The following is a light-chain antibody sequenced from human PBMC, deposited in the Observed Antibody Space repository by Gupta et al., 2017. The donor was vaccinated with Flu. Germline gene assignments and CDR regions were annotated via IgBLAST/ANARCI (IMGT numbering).Light chain of an antibody. CDR2: GAS. CDR1: QTVADSY. CDR3: QQYGSSPAYT. Sequence: EIVLPQSPGSLSLSPGERATVSCRASQTVADSYLAWYQQQPGQAPRLLIYGASTRATGIPDRFSGSGSGTDVTLTISRLEPEDFAVYYCQQYGSSPAYTFGQGTKLEI. J-gene: IGKJ2*01. V-gene: IGKV3-20*01.